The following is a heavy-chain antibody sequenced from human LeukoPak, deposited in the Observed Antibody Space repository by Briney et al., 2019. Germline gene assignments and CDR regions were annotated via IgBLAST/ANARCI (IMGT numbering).Heavy chain of an antibody. CDR3: TKGTIWLPFDY. CDR1: GFTFRTYA. J-gene: IGHJ4*02. CDR2: ISGSGGST. V-gene: IGHV3-23*01. D-gene: IGHD5-18*01. Sequence: GRSLRLSCVVSGFTFRTYAMSWARQAPGKGLEWVSAISGSGGSTYYADSVKGRFTISRDNSKNTLYLQMNSLRAEDTAVYYCTKGTIWLPFDYWGQGTLVTVSS.